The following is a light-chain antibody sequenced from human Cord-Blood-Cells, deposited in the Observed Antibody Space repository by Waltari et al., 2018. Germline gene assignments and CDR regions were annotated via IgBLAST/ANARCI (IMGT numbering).Light chain of an antibody. Sequence: EIVLTQSPATLSLSPGERANLSCRASQSVSSYLSWYQQKPGQAPRLLIYDAYNRATGIPARFSGSGSGTDFTLTISRLEPEDFAVYYCQQRSNWPLPFGGGTKVEIK. CDR2: DAY. CDR1: QSVSSY. J-gene: IGKJ4*01. V-gene: IGKV3-11*01. CDR3: QQRSNWPLP.